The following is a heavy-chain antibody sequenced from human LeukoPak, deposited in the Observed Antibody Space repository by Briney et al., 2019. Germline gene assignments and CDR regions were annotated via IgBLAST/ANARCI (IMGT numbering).Heavy chain of an antibody. CDR2: INNDGSST. J-gene: IGHJ4*02. CDR1: EFTFSSYW. CDR3: ARDGSLPDY. Sequence: GGSLRLSCAASEFTFSSYWMHWVRQAPGEGLVWVSYINNDGSSTSYADYVKGRFTISRDNARNTLYLQMNSLRVEDTAVYYCARDGSLPDYWGQGTLVTVSS. V-gene: IGHV3-74*01.